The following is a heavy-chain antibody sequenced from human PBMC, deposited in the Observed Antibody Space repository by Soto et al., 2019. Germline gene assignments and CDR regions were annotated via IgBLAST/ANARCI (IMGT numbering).Heavy chain of an antibody. Sequence: SETLSLTCTVSGGSISSSSYYWGRIRQPPGKGLEWIGSIYYSGSTYYNPSLKSRVTISVDTSKNQFSLKLSSVTAADTAVYYCARLSIVVITPTRGAGRAFDIWGQGTMVTVSS. CDR1: GGSISSSSYY. J-gene: IGHJ3*02. V-gene: IGHV4-39*01. CDR3: ARLSIVVITPTRGAGRAFDI. CDR2: IYYSGST. D-gene: IGHD3-22*01.